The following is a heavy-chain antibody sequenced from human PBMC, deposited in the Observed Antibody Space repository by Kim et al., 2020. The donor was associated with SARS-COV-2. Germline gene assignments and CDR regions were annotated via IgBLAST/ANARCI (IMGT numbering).Heavy chain of an antibody. Sequence: ASVKVSCKASGYTFTSYGISWVRQAPGQGLEWMGWISAYNGNTNYAQKLQGRVTMTTDTSTSTAYMELRSLRSDDTAVYYCARYCSGGSCYSQKAYYYYGMDVWGQGTTVTVSS. J-gene: IGHJ6*02. CDR2: ISAYNGNT. V-gene: IGHV1-18*01. D-gene: IGHD2-15*01. CDR1: GYTFTSYG. CDR3: ARYCSGGSCYSQKAYYYYGMDV.